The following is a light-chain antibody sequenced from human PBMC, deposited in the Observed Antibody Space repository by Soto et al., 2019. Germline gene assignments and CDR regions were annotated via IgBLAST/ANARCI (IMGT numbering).Light chain of an antibody. Sequence: DIVVTHYPDSLAVSLGEGATTNCKSSQCVLYSSTKKNYIDWYQQKPGKAPKLLIYAASSLQSGVPSRFSGSGSGTDFTLTISSLQPEDFATYYCQQSYSTPPWTFGQGTKVDIK. V-gene: IGKV1-39*01. CDR3: QQSYSTPPWT. CDR2: AAS. CDR1: QCVLYSSTKKNY. J-gene: IGKJ1*01.